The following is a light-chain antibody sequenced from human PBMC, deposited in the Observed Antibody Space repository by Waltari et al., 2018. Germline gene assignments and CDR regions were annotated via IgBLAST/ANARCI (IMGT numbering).Light chain of an antibody. J-gene: IGLJ2*01. V-gene: IGLV3-1*01. CDR2: QDS. CDR3: QAWDSSTVV. Sequence: YELTQPPSVSVSPGQTASITCSGDKLGDKYACWYQQKPGQSPVLVIYQDSKRPSGIPERFSGSNSGNTATLTISGTQAMDEADYYCQAWDSSTVVFGGGTKLTVL. CDR1: KLGDKY.